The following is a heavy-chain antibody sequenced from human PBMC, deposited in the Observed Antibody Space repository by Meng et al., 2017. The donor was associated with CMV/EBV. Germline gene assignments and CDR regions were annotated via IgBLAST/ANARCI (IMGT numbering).Heavy chain of an antibody. V-gene: IGHV3-30-3*01. CDR3: ARGWVQLERLGAFDI. CDR2: ISYDGSNK. D-gene: IGHD1-1*01. Sequence: GGSLRLSCAASGFTFSSYAMHWVRQAPGKGLEWVAVISYDGSNKYYADSVKGRFTISRDNSKNTLYLQMNSLRAEDTAVYYCARGWVQLERLGAFDIWGQGTMVTVSS. J-gene: IGHJ3*02. CDR1: GFTFSSYA.